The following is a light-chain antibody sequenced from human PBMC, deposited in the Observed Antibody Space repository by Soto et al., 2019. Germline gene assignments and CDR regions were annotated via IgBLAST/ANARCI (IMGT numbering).Light chain of an antibody. V-gene: IGKV3-20*01. CDR3: QYYGSSFT. J-gene: IGKJ4*01. Sequence: EIVLTQSPGTLSLSPEERATLSCRASQSVSSTYLAWYQQKPGQAPRLIMYGASSRATGIPDRVSGSVSGTDFTLTISRLEPEDFAVYYCQYYGSSFTFGGGTKVDIK. CDR1: QSVSSTY. CDR2: GAS.